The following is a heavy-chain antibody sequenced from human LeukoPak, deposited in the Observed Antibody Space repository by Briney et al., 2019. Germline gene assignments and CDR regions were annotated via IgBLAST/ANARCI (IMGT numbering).Heavy chain of an antibody. CDR2: ISYDGSNK. Sequence: GGSLRLSCAASGFTFSSYGMHWVRQAPGKGLEWVAVISYDGSNKYYADSVKGRFTISRDNPKNTLYLQMNSLRAEDTAVYYCAKVEKQWLVPYYYYGMDVWGQGTTVTVSS. CDR3: AKVEKQWLVPYYYYGMDV. J-gene: IGHJ6*02. CDR1: GFTFSSYG. V-gene: IGHV3-30*18. D-gene: IGHD6-19*01.